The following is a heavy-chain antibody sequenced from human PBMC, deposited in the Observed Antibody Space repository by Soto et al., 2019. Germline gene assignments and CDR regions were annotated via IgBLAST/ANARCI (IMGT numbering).Heavy chain of an antibody. J-gene: IGHJ3*02. CDR3: ARGLRGYSYGLDAFDI. CDR1: GYTFTSYD. V-gene: IGHV1-8*01. Sequence: ASVKVSCKASGYTFTSYDIIWVRQATGPGLEWMGWMNHNSGNTGYAQKFQGRVTMTRNTSISTAYMELSSLRSEDTAVYYCARGLRGYSYGLDAFDIWGQGTMVTVSS. CDR2: MNHNSGNT. D-gene: IGHD5-18*01.